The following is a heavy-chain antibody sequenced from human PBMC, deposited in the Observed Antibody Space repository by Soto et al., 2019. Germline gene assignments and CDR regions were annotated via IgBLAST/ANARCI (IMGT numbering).Heavy chain of an antibody. CDR1: GYTFSSYY. CDR3: ARGEVVAATSYCDY. J-gene: IGHJ4*02. CDR2: ITTSGSHA. Sequence: ASVKVSCKASGYTFSSYYIHWVRQAPGQGLEWLGLITTSGSHAYYAQKFQGRVALTRDTSTSTVYMDLTSLTSEDTAVYYCARGEVVAATSYCDYWGQGTLVTVS. D-gene: IGHD2-15*01. V-gene: IGHV1-46*01.